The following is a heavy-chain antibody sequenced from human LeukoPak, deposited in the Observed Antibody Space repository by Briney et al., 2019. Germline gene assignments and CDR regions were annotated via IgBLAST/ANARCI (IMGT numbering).Heavy chain of an antibody. Sequence: SETLSLTCAVYGGSFSGYYWSWIRQPPGKGLEWIGEINHSGSTNYNPSLKSRVTISVDTSKNQFSLKLSSVTAADTAVYYCAAPSIRSTTANWGQGTLVTVSS. J-gene: IGHJ4*02. CDR1: GGSFSGYY. CDR3: AAPSIRSTTAN. CDR2: INHSGST. V-gene: IGHV4-34*01. D-gene: IGHD1-26*01.